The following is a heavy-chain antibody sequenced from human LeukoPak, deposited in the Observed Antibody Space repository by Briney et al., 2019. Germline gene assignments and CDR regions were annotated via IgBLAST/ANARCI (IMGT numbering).Heavy chain of an antibody. Sequence: SGTLSLTCAVSGVSISSSEWWIWVRPPPGQGLEWIGEIHRDGRTRYNPSLKSRVTMSMDYSKNQFSLSVTSVTAADTAIYYCGKTDIYFNPIDYWGPGSLVTVSS. CDR3: GKTDIYFNPIDY. D-gene: IGHD3-9*01. CDR1: GVSISSSEW. J-gene: IGHJ4*02. CDR2: IHRDGRT. V-gene: IGHV4-4*02.